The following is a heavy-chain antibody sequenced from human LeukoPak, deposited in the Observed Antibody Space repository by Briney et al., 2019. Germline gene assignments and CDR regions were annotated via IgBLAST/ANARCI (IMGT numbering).Heavy chain of an antibody. Sequence: PGGSLRLSCAASGFTVSSNYMSWVRQAPGKGLEWVSVIYSGGTTYYADSVKGRFTISRDNSKNTLYLQMNSLRAEDTAVYYCARGDYYDSSGYSYYFDYWGQGTLVTVSS. J-gene: IGHJ4*02. CDR1: GFTVSSNY. D-gene: IGHD3-22*01. CDR3: ARGDYYDSSGYSYYFDY. V-gene: IGHV3-66*01. CDR2: IYSGGTT.